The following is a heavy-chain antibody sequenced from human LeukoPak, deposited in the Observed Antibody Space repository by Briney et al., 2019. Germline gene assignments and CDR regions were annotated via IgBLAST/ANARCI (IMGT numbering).Heavy chain of an antibody. CDR2: INPNSGGT. V-gene: IGHV1-2*02. J-gene: IGHJ4*02. CDR3: ASGSGTYSPDY. D-gene: IGHD3-10*01. Sequence: ASMNVSCKASGYSFTGYYMHWVRQAPGQGLEWMGCINPNSGGTDYAQKFQGRVTMTRDTSISTAYMELSRLTSDDTAVYYCASGSGTYSPDYWGQGTLVTVSS. CDR1: GYSFTGYY.